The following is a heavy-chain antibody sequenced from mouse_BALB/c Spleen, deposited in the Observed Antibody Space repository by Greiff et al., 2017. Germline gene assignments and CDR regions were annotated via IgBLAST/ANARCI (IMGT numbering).Heavy chain of an antibody. V-gene: IGHV14-1*02. J-gene: IGHJ2*01. CDR2: IDPENGNT. D-gene: IGHD1-1*01. CDR1: GFNIKDYY. CDR3: ARGSSPLAY. Sequence: VQLQQSGAELVRPGALVKLSCKASGFNIKDYYMHWVKQRPEQGLEWIGWIDPENGNTIYDPKFQGKASITADTSSNTAYLQLSSLTSEDTAVYYCARGSSPLAYWGQRTTLTVSS.